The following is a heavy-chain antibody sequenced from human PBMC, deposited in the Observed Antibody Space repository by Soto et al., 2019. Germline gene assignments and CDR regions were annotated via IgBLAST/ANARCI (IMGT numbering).Heavy chain of an antibody. CDR3: AGAPLWGTAMVLCYFDL. V-gene: IGHV3-30-3*01. D-gene: IGHD5-18*01. J-gene: IGHJ2*01. CDR2: ISYDGSNK. Sequence: QVQLVESGGGVVQPGRSLRLSCAASGFTFSSYAMHWVRPAPGKGLEWVAVISYDGSNKYYADSVKGRITISRDNSKNTLYLPMNSLGAEDTAVYYFAGAPLWGTAMVLCYFDLWGRGTLVTVSS. CDR1: GFTFSSYA.